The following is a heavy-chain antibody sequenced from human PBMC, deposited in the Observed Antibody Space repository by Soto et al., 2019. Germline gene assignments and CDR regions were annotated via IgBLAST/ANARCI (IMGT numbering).Heavy chain of an antibody. Sequence: SETLSLTCAVYGGSISSYYWSWIRQPPGKGLEWIGYIYYSGSTNYNPSLKSRVTISVDTSKNQFSLKLSSVTAADTAVYYCASSVLRFLEAATYGMDVWGQGTTVTVSS. CDR3: ASSVLRFLEAATYGMDV. J-gene: IGHJ6*02. CDR2: IYYSGST. V-gene: IGHV4-59*01. CDR1: GGSISSYY. D-gene: IGHD3-3*01.